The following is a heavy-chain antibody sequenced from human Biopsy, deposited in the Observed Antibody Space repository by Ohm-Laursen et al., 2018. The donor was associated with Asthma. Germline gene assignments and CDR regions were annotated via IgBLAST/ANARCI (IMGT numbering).Heavy chain of an antibody. CDR1: GFTFGDYW. J-gene: IGHJ4*02. CDR2: IKHDGTEK. D-gene: IGHD3-22*01. CDR3: ARGDSSNWSHYYFDY. Sequence: SLRLSCSASGFTFGDYWMSWVRQVPGKGLEWVANIKHDGTEKNHVDSLKGQFTISRDNAKNSLYLQMNSLRAEDTAVYYCARGDSSNWSHYYFDYWGQGTLVTVSS. V-gene: IGHV3-7*03.